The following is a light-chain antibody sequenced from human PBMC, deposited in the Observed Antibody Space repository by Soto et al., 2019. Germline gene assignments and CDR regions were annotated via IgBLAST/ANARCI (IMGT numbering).Light chain of an antibody. Sequence: DIQMTQSPSTLSGSVGDRVTITCRASQTISSWLAWYRQKPGKAPKLLIYKASTLKSGVPSRFSGSGSGTDFTLTISSLQPEDFATYYCQQLNSYPLTFGGGTKVDIK. CDR2: KAS. CDR3: QQLNSYPLT. J-gene: IGKJ4*01. CDR1: QTISSW. V-gene: IGKV1-5*03.